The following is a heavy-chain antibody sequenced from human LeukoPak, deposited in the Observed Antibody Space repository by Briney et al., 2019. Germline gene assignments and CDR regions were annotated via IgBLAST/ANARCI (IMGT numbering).Heavy chain of an antibody. Sequence: SETLSLTCTVSGYSISSGYYWGWIRQPPGKGLEWIGSIYHSGSTYYNPSLKSRVTISVGTSTNQSSLKLSSVTAADTAVYYCARELPSSSWHARNWFDPWGQGTLVTVSS. J-gene: IGHJ5*02. D-gene: IGHD6-13*01. CDR2: IYHSGST. V-gene: IGHV4-38-2*02. CDR1: GYSISSGYY. CDR3: ARELPSSSWHARNWFDP.